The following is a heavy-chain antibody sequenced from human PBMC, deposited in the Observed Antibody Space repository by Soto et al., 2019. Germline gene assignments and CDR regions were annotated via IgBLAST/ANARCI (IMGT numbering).Heavy chain of an antibody. CDR3: AVDYDSSGYLNGRDV. CDR1: GGTFSSYA. CDR2: IIPIFGTA. J-gene: IGHJ6*02. Sequence: GASVKVSCEASGGTFSSYAISWVRQAPGQGLEWMGGIIPIFGTANYAQKFQGRVTITADESTSTAYMELSSLRSEDTAVYYCAVDYDSSGYLNGRDVWDQVTTGTGS. D-gene: IGHD3-22*01. V-gene: IGHV1-69*13.